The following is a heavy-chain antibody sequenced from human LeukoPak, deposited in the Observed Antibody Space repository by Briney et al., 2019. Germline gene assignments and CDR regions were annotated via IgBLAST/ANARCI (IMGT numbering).Heavy chain of an antibody. Sequence: GGSLRLSCAASGFTFSSYSMNWVRQAPGKGLEWVSYISSSSSTIYYADSVKGRFTISRDNSKNTLYLQMNSLRAEDTAVYYCARDQAYYYGSGSPTPDYYFDYWGQGTLVTVSS. J-gene: IGHJ4*02. CDR3: ARDQAYYYGSGSPTPDYYFDY. D-gene: IGHD3-10*01. CDR1: GFTFSSYS. CDR2: ISSSSSTI. V-gene: IGHV3-48*01.